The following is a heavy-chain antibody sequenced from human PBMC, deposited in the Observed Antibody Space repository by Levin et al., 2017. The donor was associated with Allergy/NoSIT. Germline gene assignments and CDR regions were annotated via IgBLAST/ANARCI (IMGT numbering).Heavy chain of an antibody. CDR2: ISSNGGST. Sequence: GESLKISCAASGFTFSSYAMHWVRQAPGKGLEYVSAISSNGGSTYYANSVKGRFTISRDNSKNTLYLQMGSLRAEDMAVYYCARGYSSGWYDYWGQGTLVTVSS. CDR1: GFTFSSYA. V-gene: IGHV3-64*01. CDR3: ARGYSSGWYDY. J-gene: IGHJ4*02. D-gene: IGHD6-19*01.